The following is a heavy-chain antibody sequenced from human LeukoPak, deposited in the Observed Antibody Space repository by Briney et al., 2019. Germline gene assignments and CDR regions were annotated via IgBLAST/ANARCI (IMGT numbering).Heavy chain of an antibody. J-gene: IGHJ5*02. D-gene: IGHD2-2*01. CDR1: GFTFSDYY. CDR2: ISSSGSTI. Sequence: PGGSLRLSCAASGFTFSDYYMSWIRQAPGKGLEWVAYISSSGSTIYYADSVKGRFTISRDNAKNSLYLQMNSLRAEDTAVYYCARDPSYASGLFDPCGQGTLVTVSS. CDR3: ARDPSYASGLFDP. V-gene: IGHV3-11*01.